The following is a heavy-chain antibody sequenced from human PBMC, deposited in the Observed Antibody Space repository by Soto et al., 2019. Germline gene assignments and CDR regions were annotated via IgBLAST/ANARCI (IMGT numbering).Heavy chain of an antibody. CDR1: GGSISSGGYY. Sequence: QVQLQESGPGLVKPSQTLSLTCTVSGGSISSGGYYWSWIRQHPGKGLEWIGYIYYSGSTYYNPSLKSRVTISVDTSKNQFSLKLSSVTAADTAVYYCARDRYYYDILTGTPYYYGMDVWGQGTTVTVSS. CDR3: ARDRYYYDILTGTPYYYGMDV. V-gene: IGHV4-31*03. J-gene: IGHJ6*02. D-gene: IGHD3-9*01. CDR2: IYYSGST.